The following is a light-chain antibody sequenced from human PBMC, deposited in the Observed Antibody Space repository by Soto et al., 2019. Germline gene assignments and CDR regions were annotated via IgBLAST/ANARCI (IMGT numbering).Light chain of an antibody. CDR1: QSISSW. V-gene: IGKV1-5*03. CDR2: KAS. J-gene: IGKJ4*01. Sequence: DIQMTQSPSTLSASVGDRVTITCRASQSISSWLAWYQQKPGKAPNLLIYKASSLESGVPSRFSGRGSGPEFTLTISSLQPDDFATYYCQQYKSYPLTFGGGTKVEIK. CDR3: QQYKSYPLT.